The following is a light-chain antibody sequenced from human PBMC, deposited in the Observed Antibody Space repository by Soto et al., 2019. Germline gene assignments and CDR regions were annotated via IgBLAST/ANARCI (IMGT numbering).Light chain of an antibody. CDR1: QSIGYW. Sequence: DIPMTQSPSRLSASVGDRVTITCRASQSIGYWLAWYQQKPGKAPNPLIYAASTLETGVPSRFSGSGYGTDFTLTISSLEPEDFAVYYCQQYGSTHITFGQGTRLEIK. CDR3: QQYGSTHIT. V-gene: IGKV1-5*01. J-gene: IGKJ5*01. CDR2: AAS.